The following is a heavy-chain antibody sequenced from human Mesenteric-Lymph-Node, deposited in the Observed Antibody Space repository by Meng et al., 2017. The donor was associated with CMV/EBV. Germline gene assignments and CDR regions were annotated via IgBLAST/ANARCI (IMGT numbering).Heavy chain of an antibody. V-gene: IGHV3-30*03. Sequence: GESLKISCAASGFAFSRHAIHWVRQAPGKGLEWVAIISSDGSSKYYVDSVEGRFTISRDNSKNTLYLQLNSLRREDTAVYYCVRDLGVNSAMDYFDYWGQGTLVTVSS. J-gene: IGHJ4*02. CDR3: VRDLGVNSAMDYFDY. CDR1: GFAFSRHA. CDR2: ISSDGSSK. D-gene: IGHD2-21*01.